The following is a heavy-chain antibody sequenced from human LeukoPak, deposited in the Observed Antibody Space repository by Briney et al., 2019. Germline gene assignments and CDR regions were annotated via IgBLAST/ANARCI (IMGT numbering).Heavy chain of an antibody. D-gene: IGHD4-17*01. CDR1: GFTFSSYA. J-gene: IGHJ3*02. CDR2: ITSSSSNT. V-gene: IGHV3-23*05. CDR3: AKFGYGDYPYQGFDI. Sequence: GGSLGLSCAASGFTFSSYAMSWVRQAPGKGLEWASAITSSSSNTYYADSVKGRFTISRDNSKNTLYLQMNNLRAEDTAVYHCAKFGYGDYPYQGFDIWGQGARVTVSS.